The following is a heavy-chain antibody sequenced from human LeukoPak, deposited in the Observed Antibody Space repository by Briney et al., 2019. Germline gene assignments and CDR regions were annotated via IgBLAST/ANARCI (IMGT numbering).Heavy chain of an antibody. CDR3: ATDGRTTRAHDLDY. CDR2: FDPEDGET. Sequence: GASVKVSCKVSGYTLTELSMHWVRQAPGKGLEWMGDFDPEDGETIYAQKFQGRVTMTEDTSTDTAYMELSSLRSEDTAVYYCATDGRTTRAHDLDYWGQGTLVTVSS. D-gene: IGHD1-1*01. V-gene: IGHV1-24*01. J-gene: IGHJ4*02. CDR1: GYTLTELS.